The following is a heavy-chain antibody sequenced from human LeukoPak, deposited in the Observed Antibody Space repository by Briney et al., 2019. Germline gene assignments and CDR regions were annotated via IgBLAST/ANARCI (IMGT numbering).Heavy chain of an antibody. D-gene: IGHD1-26*01. V-gene: IGHV3-30*02. J-gene: IGHJ6*03. CDR1: GFTVNSNY. Sequence: PGGSLRLSCAASGFTVNSNYMNWVRQAPGKGLEWVAFIRYDGSNKYYTDSVKGRFTISRDNSKNTLYLQMNSLRAEDTAVYYCAKGRGWEASYYYYYMDVWGKGTTVTISS. CDR3: AKGRGWEASYYYYYMDV. CDR2: IRYDGSNK.